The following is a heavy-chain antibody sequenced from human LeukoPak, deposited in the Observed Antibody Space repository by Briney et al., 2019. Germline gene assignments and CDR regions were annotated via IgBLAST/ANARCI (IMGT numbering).Heavy chain of an antibody. D-gene: IGHD3-3*01. Sequence: PGGSLRLSCVVSGFTFSNYWMSWVRQAPGKGLEWVANINLDGRQRFYVDSVKGRFTISRASTENSLYLQMNSLRAEDTAVYYCARDTDDFQGLDIWGQGTVVTVSS. CDR1: GFTFSNYW. J-gene: IGHJ3*02. V-gene: IGHV3-7*01. CDR2: INLDGRQR. CDR3: ARDTDDFQGLDI.